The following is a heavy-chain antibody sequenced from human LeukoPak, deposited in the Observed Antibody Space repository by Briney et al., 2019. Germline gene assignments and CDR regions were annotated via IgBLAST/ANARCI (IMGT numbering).Heavy chain of an antibody. J-gene: IGHJ5*02. CDR2: ISGSGGST. V-gene: IGHV3-23*01. Sequence: GGSLRLSCAASGFTFSSYAMSWVRQAPGKGLEWVSAISGSGGSTYYADSVKGRFTISRDNSKNTLYLQMNSLRAEDTAVYYRAKGYDFWSGYNWFDPWGQGTLVTVSS. D-gene: IGHD3-3*01. CDR1: GFTFSSYA. CDR3: AKGYDFWSGYNWFDP.